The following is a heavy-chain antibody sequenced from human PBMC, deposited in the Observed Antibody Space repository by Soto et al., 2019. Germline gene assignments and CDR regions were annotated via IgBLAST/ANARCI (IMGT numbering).Heavy chain of an antibody. Sequence: PGGCLRLSCTVSGCAYNNYGINWVRQAPGKGLEWVSAISKSDYTYYSDSVKGRFTISRDNAKNSVSLQMNTLRVEDTAVYYCARGDSTTIPALSECWDKGTLVTV. CDR1: GCAYNNYG. D-gene: IGHD2-2*01. CDR2: ISKSDYT. J-gene: IGHJ4*02. CDR3: ARGDSTTIPALSEC. V-gene: IGHV3-21*01.